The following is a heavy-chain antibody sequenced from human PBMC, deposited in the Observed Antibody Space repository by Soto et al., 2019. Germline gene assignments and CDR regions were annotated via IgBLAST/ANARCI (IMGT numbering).Heavy chain of an antibody. Sequence: EVQLVESGGSLIQPGGSLRLSCAASGFTVSSNYMIWVRQAPGKGLEWVSIIYNGDRTYYADSVKGRFTISRDNSKNTLYLQMNSLRAEDTAVYYCARKDYGGRSIYWGQGTLVTVSS. D-gene: IGHD4-17*01. J-gene: IGHJ4*02. CDR2: IYNGDRT. CDR1: GFTVSSNY. CDR3: ARKDYGGRSIY. V-gene: IGHV3-53*01.